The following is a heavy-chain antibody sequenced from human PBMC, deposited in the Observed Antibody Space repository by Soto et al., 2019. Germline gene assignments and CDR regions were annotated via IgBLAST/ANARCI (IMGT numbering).Heavy chain of an antibody. J-gene: IGHJ4*02. CDR1: GFTFSSYA. CDR3: ARDRPGGFDY. V-gene: IGHV3-30-3*01. CDR2: ISYDGSNK. Sequence: QVQLVESGGGVVQPGRSLRLSCAASGFTFSSYAMHWVRQAPGKGLEWVAVISYDGSNKYYADSVKGRFTISRDNSKNTLYLQMNSLRAEDKAVYYCARDRPGGFDYWGQGTLVTVSS.